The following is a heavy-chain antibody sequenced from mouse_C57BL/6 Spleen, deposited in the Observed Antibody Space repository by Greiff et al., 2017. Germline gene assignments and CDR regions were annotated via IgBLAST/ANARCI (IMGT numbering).Heavy chain of an antibody. D-gene: IGHD1-1*01. V-gene: IGHV1-55*01. CDR2: IYPGGGST. Sequence: QVQLQQPGAELVKPGASVKMSCKASGYTFTSYWITWVKQRPGQGLEWMGDIYPGGGSTNYNEKFKSKATLTGDTSSSTAYMQLSSLTSEDSAVYYCARWTTVVALYAMDYWGQGTSVTVSS. CDR3: ARWTTVVALYAMDY. CDR1: GYTFTSYW. J-gene: IGHJ4*01.